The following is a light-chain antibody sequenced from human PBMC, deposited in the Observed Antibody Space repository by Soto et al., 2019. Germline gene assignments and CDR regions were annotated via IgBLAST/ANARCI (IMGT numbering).Light chain of an antibody. J-gene: IGKJ1*01. CDR2: GAS. CDR1: QSVSSN. V-gene: IGKV3-15*01. Sequence: EIVMTQSPATLSVSPGERATLSCRASQSVSSNLAWYQQKPGQAPRLLIYGASTRATGIPARFSGSGSATEFTLTISSLQSEDFAVYYGQRYNNWPPWTFGQGTKVEIK. CDR3: QRYNNWPPWT.